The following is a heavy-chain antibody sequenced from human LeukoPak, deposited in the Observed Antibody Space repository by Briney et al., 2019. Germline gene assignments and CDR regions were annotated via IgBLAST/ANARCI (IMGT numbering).Heavy chain of an antibody. CDR2: IDPSDSYT. V-gene: IGHV5-10-1*01. CDR3: ASTYSYGYTGSDY. Sequence: GESLKISCKGFGYSFTSYWISWVRQIPGKGLEWEGMIDPSDSYTNYSPSFQGHVTISADKSISTAYLQWSSLKASDTAMYYCASTYSYGYTGSDYWGQGTLVTVSS. CDR1: GYSFTSYW. J-gene: IGHJ4*02. D-gene: IGHD5-18*01.